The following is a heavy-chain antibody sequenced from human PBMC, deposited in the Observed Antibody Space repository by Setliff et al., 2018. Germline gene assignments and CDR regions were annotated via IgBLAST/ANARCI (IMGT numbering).Heavy chain of an antibody. CDR2: IYHSGST. CDR3: ARVKWAAAGTGRGYFGY. D-gene: IGHD6-13*01. CDR1: GGSISSHY. V-gene: IGHV4-59*11. Sequence: SETLSLTCTVSGGSISSHYWSWIRQPPGKGLEWIGYIYHSGSTYYNPSLKSRVTISVDTSKNQFSLKLSSVTAADTAVYYCARVKWAAAGTGRGYFGYWGQGTLVTVSS. J-gene: IGHJ4*02.